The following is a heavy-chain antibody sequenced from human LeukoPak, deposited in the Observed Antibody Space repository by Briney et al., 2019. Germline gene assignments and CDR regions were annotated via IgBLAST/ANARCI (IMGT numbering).Heavy chain of an antibody. CDR2: IYTSGST. J-gene: IGHJ4*02. CDR3: ARGLAAAGPYYFDY. V-gene: IGHV4-4*07. Sequence: PSETLSLTCTVSGGSISSYYWSWIRQPAGKGLEWIGRIYTSGSTNYNPSPNSRVTISVDKSKNQFSLKLSSVTAADTAVYYGARGLAAAGPYYFDYWGQGTLVTVSS. CDR1: GGSISSYY. D-gene: IGHD6-13*01.